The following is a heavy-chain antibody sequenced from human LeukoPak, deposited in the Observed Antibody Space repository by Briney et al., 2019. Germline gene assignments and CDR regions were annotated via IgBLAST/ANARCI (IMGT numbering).Heavy chain of an antibody. D-gene: IGHD2-2*02. Sequence: KPSETLSLTCTVSGGSISSYYWSWIRQPPGKGLEWIGYIYYSGSTNYNPSLKSRVTISVDTSKHQFSLKLSSVTAADTAVYYCARGYCSSTSCYTTGHYYYGMDVWGQGTTVTVSS. CDR2: IYYSGST. V-gene: IGHV4-59*01. CDR3: ARGYCSSTSCYTTGHYYYGMDV. CDR1: GGSISSYY. J-gene: IGHJ6*02.